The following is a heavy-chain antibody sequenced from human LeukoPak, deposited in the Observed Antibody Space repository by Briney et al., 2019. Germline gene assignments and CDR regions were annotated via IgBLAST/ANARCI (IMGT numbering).Heavy chain of an antibody. V-gene: IGHV3-33*01. D-gene: IGHD5-18*01. CDR1: GFTFSSYG. J-gene: IGHJ4*02. Sequence: GRSLRLSCGASGFTFSSYGMHWVRQAPGKGLEWVAVIWYDGSSKYYADSVKGRFTISRDNSKNTLYLQMNSLRAEDAAVYYCARAHSFGYGGSANWGKGTLVTVS. CDR3: ARAHSFGYGGSAN. CDR2: IWYDGSSK.